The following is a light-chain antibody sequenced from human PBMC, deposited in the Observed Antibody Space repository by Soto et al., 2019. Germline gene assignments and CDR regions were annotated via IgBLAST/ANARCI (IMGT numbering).Light chain of an antibody. Sequence: AIQMTQSPSSLSASVGDRVTITCRANQGIRNDLGWYQQKPGKAPKLLIYAASSLQSGVPSRFSGSGSGTDFTLTISSLQPEDFATYYCLQDYNYSWTFGQGTKVEIK. V-gene: IGKV1-6*01. CDR3: LQDYNYSWT. J-gene: IGKJ1*01. CDR2: AAS. CDR1: QGIRND.